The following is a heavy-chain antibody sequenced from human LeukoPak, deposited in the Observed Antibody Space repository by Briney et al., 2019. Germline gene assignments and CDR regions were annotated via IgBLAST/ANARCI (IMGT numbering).Heavy chain of an antibody. Sequence: ASVKVSCKASGYTFTSYGISWVRQAPGQGLEWMGWISTYNGHTNYAQNLQGRVTMTTDTSTSTAYMELRSLRSDDTAVYCCARDYYYDSSGYHWGQGTLVTVSS. CDR2: ISTYNGHT. CDR1: GYTFTSYG. J-gene: IGHJ4*02. D-gene: IGHD3-22*01. V-gene: IGHV1-18*01. CDR3: ARDYYYDSSGYH.